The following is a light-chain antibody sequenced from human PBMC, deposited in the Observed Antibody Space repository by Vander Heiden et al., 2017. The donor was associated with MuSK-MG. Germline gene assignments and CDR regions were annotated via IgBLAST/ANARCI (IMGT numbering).Light chain of an antibody. CDR1: QGVNTN. V-gene: IGKV3-15*01. Sequence: EVVMKQSPATLSVSPGERATLSCRASQGVNTNLAWYQQKPGQSPRLLIYAASTRATGIPARFSGSGSWTEFTLTISGLQSEDFAIYYCQQYNTWPPVTFGQGTRVEIK. J-gene: IGKJ1*01. CDR2: AAS. CDR3: QQYNTWPPVT.